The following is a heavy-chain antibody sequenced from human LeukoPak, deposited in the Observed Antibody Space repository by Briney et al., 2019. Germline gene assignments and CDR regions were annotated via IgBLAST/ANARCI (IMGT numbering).Heavy chain of an antibody. V-gene: IGHV3-30*04. CDR3: ARDRGYYGPRTGGAFDT. J-gene: IGHJ3*02. Sequence: GGSLRLSCAASGFTFSSYAMHWVRQAPGKGLEWVAVISYDGSNKYYADSVKGRFTISRDNSKNTLYLQMNSLRAEDTAVYYCARDRGYYGPRTGGAFDTWGQGTMVTVSS. CDR1: GFTFSSYA. D-gene: IGHD3-10*01. CDR2: ISYDGSNK.